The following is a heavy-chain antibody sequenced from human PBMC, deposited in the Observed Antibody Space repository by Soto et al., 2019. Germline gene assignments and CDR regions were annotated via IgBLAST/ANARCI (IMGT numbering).Heavy chain of an antibody. J-gene: IGHJ4*02. CDR3: AGHEGYYGSPAAGLFDY. CDR1: GYSFTSYW. CDR2: IYPGDSDP. V-gene: IGHV5-51*01. Sequence: ELQLVQSGAEVKKPGESLKISCKGSGYSFTSYWICWVRQMPGKGLEWMGIIYPGDSDPRYSPSFQGQVTISADMSISTAYLQWSSLKASDTAIYYCAGHEGYYGSPAAGLFDYWGQGTLVTVSS. D-gene: IGHD3-10*01.